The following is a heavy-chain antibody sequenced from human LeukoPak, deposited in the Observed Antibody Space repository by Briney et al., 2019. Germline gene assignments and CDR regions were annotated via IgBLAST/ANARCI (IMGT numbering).Heavy chain of an antibody. V-gene: IGHV3-30*04. Sequence: GSLRLSCAASGFTFSSYAMHWVRQAPGKGLEWVAVISYDGSNKYYADSVKGRFTISRDNSKNTLYLQMNSLRVEDTAVYYCATLPYCYDSSGSYYFDYWGQGTLVTVSS. J-gene: IGHJ4*02. CDR2: ISYDGSNK. CDR3: ATLPYCYDSSGSYYFDY. CDR1: GFTFSSYA. D-gene: IGHD3-22*01.